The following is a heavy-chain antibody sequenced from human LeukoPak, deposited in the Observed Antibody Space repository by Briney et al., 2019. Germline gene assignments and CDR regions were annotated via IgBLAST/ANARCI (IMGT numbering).Heavy chain of an antibody. CDR3: AKGRGITIFGVVIH. CDR1: GFTFDDYA. V-gene: IGHV3-9*03. J-gene: IGHJ4*02. D-gene: IGHD3-3*01. CDR2: ISWNSGSI. Sequence: GGSPRLSCAASGFTFDDYAMHWVRQAPGKGLEWVSGISWNSGSIGYADSVKGRFTISRDNAKNSLYLQMNSLRAEDMALYYCAKGRGITIFGVVIHWGQGTLVTVSS.